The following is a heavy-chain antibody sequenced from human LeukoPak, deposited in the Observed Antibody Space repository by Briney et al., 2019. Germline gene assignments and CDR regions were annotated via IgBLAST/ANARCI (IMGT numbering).Heavy chain of an antibody. CDR1: GFTFSSYS. Sequence: GGSLRLSCAASGFTFSSYSMNWVRQAPGKGLEWVSSISSSSSSYIYYADSVKGRFTISRDNAKNSLYLQMNSLRAEDTAVYYCARAPRSYGFEFDYWGQGTLVTVSS. J-gene: IGHJ4*02. D-gene: IGHD5-18*01. CDR3: ARAPRSYGFEFDY. V-gene: IGHV3-21*01. CDR2: ISSSSSSYI.